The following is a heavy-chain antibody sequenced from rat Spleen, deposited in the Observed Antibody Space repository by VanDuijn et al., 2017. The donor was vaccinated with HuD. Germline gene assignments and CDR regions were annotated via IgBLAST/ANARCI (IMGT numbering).Heavy chain of an antibody. CDR2: ISSTGTRT. J-gene: IGHJ3*01. D-gene: IGHD1-1*01. CDR3: ARGGDNFGIWFAY. Sequence: EVQLMESGGGLVQPGRSLKLSCAASGFTFSDYYMAWVRQAPNKSLDWVATISSTGTRTYYPDSVRGRFTVSRDNAQGSLYLQMNSLQSEDTATYYCARGGDNFGIWFAYWGQGTLVTVSS. CDR1: GFTFSDYY. V-gene: IGHV5-7*01.